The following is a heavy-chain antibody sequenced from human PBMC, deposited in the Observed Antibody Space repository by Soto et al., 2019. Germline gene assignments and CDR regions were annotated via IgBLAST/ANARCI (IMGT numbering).Heavy chain of an antibody. Sequence: SVKVSCKASGFTFTSSAVQWVRQARGQRREWIGWIVVGSGNTNYEQKFQERVTITRDMSTSTAYMELSSLRSEDTAVYYCAADIVVVPAATPDYGMDFWGQGTTVTVSS. CDR1: GFTFTSSA. CDR2: IVVGSGNT. D-gene: IGHD2-2*01. CDR3: AADIVVVPAATPDYGMDF. J-gene: IGHJ6*02. V-gene: IGHV1-58*01.